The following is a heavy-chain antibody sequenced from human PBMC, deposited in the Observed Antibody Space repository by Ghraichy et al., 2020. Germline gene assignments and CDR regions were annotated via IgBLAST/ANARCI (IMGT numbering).Heavy chain of an antibody. J-gene: IGHJ6*02. CDR2: ISSSSSYI. CDR1: GFTFSSYS. Sequence: GGSLRLSCAASGFTFSSYSMNWVRQAPGKGLEWVSSISSSSSYIYYADSVKGRFTISRDNAKNSLYLQMNSLRAEDTAVYYCARDSPGLLYYYYYGMDVWGQGTTVTVSS. V-gene: IGHV3-21*01. CDR3: ARDSPGLLYYYYYGMDV.